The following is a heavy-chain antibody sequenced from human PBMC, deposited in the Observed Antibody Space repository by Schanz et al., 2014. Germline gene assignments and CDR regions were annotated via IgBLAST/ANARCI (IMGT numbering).Heavy chain of an antibody. CDR1: GFTFNNFN. V-gene: IGHV3-30*18. D-gene: IGHD2-8*02. J-gene: IGHJ4*02. Sequence: VQLLESGGGLVKPGGSLRLSCAASGFTFNNFNMNWVRQAPGKGLEWVAVISYDGNNEDYADSVKGRFSISIDNSQNTLYLQMDSLRPEDTAVYFCAKDTGYCHGGACYCFEYWGLGILVTVSS. CDR3: AKDTGYCHGGACYCFEY. CDR2: ISYDGNNE.